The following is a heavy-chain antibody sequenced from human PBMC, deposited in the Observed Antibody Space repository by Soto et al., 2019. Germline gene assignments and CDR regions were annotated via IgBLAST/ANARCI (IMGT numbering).Heavy chain of an antibody. CDR2: INHVGGT. CDR3: VRIRYQLPSSVLWLDP. Sequence: SETLSLTCSFYGGFLSESYWTWIRQPPGKGLEWIGEINHVGGTNYNPSLKSRVTMSVDTSQNQFSLRLISVTAADTAMYFCVRIRYQLPSSVLWLDPWGQGTPVTVSS. J-gene: IGHJ5*02. CDR1: GGFLSESY. V-gene: IGHV4-34*01. D-gene: IGHD3-16*01.